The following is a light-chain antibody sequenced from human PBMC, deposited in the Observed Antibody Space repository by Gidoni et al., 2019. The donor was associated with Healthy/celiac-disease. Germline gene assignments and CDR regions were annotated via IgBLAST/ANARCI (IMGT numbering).Light chain of an antibody. J-gene: IGKJ1*01. Sequence: IQMTQSPSTLSASVGDRVTITCRASQSISSWLAWYQQKPGKAAKLLIYTASSLESGVPSRFSGSGSGTEFTLTISSLQPDDFATYYCQQYATFGQGTKVEIK. CDR3: QQYAT. CDR1: QSISSW. CDR2: TAS. V-gene: IGKV1-5*03.